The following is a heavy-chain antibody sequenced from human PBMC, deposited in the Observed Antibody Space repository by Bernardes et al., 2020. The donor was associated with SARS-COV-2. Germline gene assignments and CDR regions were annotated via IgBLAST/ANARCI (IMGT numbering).Heavy chain of an antibody. CDR2: IWYDGINK. J-gene: IGHJ5*02. Sequence: GGSLRLSCAASGFTFRNYGMHWVRKAPGKGLEWVAIIWYDGINKFYADSVKGRFTISRDNSKNTLYLQMNNLRAEDTAVYYCAHRRPSTWEGDWFDPWGQGTLVTVSS. CDR1: GFTFRNYG. V-gene: IGHV3-33*01. D-gene: IGHD6-13*01. CDR3: AHRRPSTWEGDWFDP.